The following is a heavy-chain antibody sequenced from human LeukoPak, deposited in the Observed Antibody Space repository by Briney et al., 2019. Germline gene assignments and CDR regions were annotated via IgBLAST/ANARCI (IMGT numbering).Heavy chain of an antibody. CDR3: ASGSYLYDV. D-gene: IGHD1-26*01. CDR2: IKQDGREK. J-gene: IGHJ4*02. CDR1: GFTFSSYW. Sequence: GGTLRLSCAASGFTFSSYWMSWVRQAPGKGLEWVANIKQDGREKYYVDSAKGRFTISRDNAKKSLYLQRNSLRAEDTAVYYCASGSYLYDVWGQGTLVTVSS. V-gene: IGHV3-7*01.